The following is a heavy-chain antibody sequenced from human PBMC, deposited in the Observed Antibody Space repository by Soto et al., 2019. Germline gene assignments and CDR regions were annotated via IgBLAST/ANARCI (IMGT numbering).Heavy chain of an antibody. CDR1: GGSISSSSYY. CDR2: IYYSGST. Sequence: NPSETLSLTCTVSGGSISSSSYYWGWIRQPPGKGLEWIGSIYYSGSTYYNPSLKSRVTISVDTSKNQFSLKLSSVTAADTAVYYCARRRYCSGGSCTNSYYYYMDVWGKGTTVTVSS. J-gene: IGHJ6*03. CDR3: ARRRYCSGGSCTNSYYYYMDV. V-gene: IGHV4-39*01. D-gene: IGHD2-15*01.